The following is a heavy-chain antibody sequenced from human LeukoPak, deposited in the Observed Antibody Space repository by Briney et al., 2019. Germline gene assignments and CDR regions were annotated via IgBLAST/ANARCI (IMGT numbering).Heavy chain of an antibody. V-gene: IGHV3-21*01. CDR3: ARGIAADEEHY. J-gene: IGHJ4*02. CDR2: ITSSSSHI. Sequence: GGSLRLSCAASGFTFSSYAMSWVRQAPGKGLEWVSTITSSSSHIYYADSVKGRFTISRDNAENSLYLQMNSLRVEDTAVYHCARGIAADEEHYWGQGTLVTVSS. D-gene: IGHD6-13*01. CDR1: GFTFSSYA.